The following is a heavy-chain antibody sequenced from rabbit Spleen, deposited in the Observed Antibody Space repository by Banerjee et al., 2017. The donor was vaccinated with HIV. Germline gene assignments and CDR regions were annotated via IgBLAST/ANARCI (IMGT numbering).Heavy chain of an antibody. J-gene: IGHJ4*01. CDR2: IYTGSSGST. Sequence: QEQLEESGGGLVKPEGSLTLTCKASGLDFSSGYSICWVRQAPGKGLEWIACIYTGSSGSTYYASWVNGRFTISKTSSTTVDLKMTSLTAADTATYFCARHIGQYGIATLNLWGQGTLVTVS. CDR1: GLDFSSGYS. D-gene: IGHD6-1*01. V-gene: IGHV1S45*01. CDR3: ARHIGQYGIATLNL.